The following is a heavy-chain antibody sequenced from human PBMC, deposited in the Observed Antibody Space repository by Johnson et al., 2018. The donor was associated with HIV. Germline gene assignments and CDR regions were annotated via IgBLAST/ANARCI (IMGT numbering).Heavy chain of an antibody. J-gene: IGHJ3*02. V-gene: IGHV3-NL1*01. CDR1: GFTFSTYA. D-gene: IGHD5-18*01. CDR2: IYRGGST. CDR3: ARESSAGEYSYGII. Sequence: QLVESGGGVVQPGRSLRLSCAASGFTFSTYAMHWVRQAPGKGLEWVSVIYRGGSTYYADSVKGRFTISRDNSKNTLYLQMNSLKAEDTAVYYCARESSAGEYSYGIIWGQGTMVTVSS.